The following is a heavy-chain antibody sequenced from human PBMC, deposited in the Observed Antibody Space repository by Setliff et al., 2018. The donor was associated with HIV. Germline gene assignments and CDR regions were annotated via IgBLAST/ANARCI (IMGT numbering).Heavy chain of an antibody. J-gene: IGHJ4*02. D-gene: IGHD6-19*01. CDR2: ISNSASGQRT. CDR1: GFTFSNYA. V-gene: IGHV3-23*01. Sequence: GGSLRLSCAASGFTFSNYAMTWVRQAPGKGLEWVSGISNSASGQRTYYADSVKGRFTISRDNSKNTLYLQMDSLRAEDTALYYCTSDPPASGWTLAYWGQGALVTVSS. CDR3: TSDPPASGWTLAY.